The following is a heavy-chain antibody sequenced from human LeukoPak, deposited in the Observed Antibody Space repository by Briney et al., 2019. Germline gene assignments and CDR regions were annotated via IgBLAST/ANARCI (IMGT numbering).Heavy chain of an antibody. V-gene: IGHV4-38-2*02. J-gene: IGHJ4*02. CDR3: ARTYSGSYYAHGY. CDR2: IYHSGST. Sequence: PSETLSLTCTVSGYSISSGYYWGWIRQPPGKGLEWIGSIYHSGSTYYNPSLKSRVTISVDTSKNQFSLKLSSVTAADTAVYYCARTYSGSYYAHGYWGQGTLVTVSS. CDR1: GYSISSGYY. D-gene: IGHD1-26*01.